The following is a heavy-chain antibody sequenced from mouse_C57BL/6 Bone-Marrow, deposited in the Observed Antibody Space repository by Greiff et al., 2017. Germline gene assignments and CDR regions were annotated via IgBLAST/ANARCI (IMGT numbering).Heavy chain of an antibody. Sequence: QVQLQQPGAELVKPGASVKLSCKASGYTFTSYWMQWVKQRPGQGLEWIGEIDPSDSYTNYNQKFKGKATLTVDTSSRTAYMQLSSLTSEDSAVYYCANYYGSSYGDYWGQGTTLTVSS. CDR2: IDPSDSYT. V-gene: IGHV1-50*01. D-gene: IGHD1-1*01. J-gene: IGHJ2*01. CDR3: ANYYGSSYGDY. CDR1: GYTFTSYW.